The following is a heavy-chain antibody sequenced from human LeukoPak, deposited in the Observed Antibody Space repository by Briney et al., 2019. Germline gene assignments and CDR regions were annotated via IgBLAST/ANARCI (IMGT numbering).Heavy chain of an antibody. D-gene: IGHD1-26*01. CDR1: GGSISRSSYY. CDR2: IYYSGST. Sequence: SETLSLTCTVSGGSISRSSYYWAWIRQPPGKGLEWIGSIYYSGSTYYNPSLKSRVTISVDTSKNQFSLKLTSVTAADTAVYYCARRPTTSIVGATTNYFDHWGQGTLVTVSS. V-gene: IGHV4-39*01. CDR3: ARRPTTSIVGATTNYFDH. J-gene: IGHJ4*02.